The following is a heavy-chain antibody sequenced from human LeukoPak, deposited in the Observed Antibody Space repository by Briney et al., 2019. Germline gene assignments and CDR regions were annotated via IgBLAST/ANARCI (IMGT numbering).Heavy chain of an antibody. V-gene: IGHV4-39*07. Sequence: SETLSLTCTVSGGSIRSITYNWGWIRQPPGKGLECIGSIHYTGSTYYNPSPKSRVTISVDTSNNQFSLKLSSVTAADTAVYYCARTGGSFYFYYYMDVWGKGTTVTVSS. CDR1: GGSIRSITYN. CDR2: IHYTGST. J-gene: IGHJ6*03. CDR3: ARTGGSFYFYYYMDV. D-gene: IGHD1-26*01.